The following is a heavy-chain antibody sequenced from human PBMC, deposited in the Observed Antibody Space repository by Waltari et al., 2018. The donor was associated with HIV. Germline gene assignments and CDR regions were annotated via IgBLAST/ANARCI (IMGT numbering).Heavy chain of an antibody. CDR1: GYTFTSYA. Sequence: QVQLVQSGAEVKKPGASVKVSCKASGYTFTSYAMHWVRQAPGQRLEWMGWINAGNGNTKYSQKFQGRVTITRDTSASTAYMELSSLRSEDTAVYYCARIPFIAATPGGADYWGQGTLVTVSS. CDR3: ARIPFIAATPGGADY. D-gene: IGHD2-15*01. J-gene: IGHJ4*02. V-gene: IGHV1-3*01. CDR2: INAGNGNT.